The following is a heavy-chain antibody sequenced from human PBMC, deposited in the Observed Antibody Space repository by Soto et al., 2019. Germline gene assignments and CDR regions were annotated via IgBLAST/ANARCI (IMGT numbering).Heavy chain of an antibody. CDR3: ARSRGSTRSFDY. J-gene: IGHJ4*02. CDR1: GGSISTYW. Sequence: SETLSLTCTVSGGSISTYWWSWIRQPPRKGLEWIGYIYYSGSTNYNPSLKSRVTISVDTSKDQFSLKLTSVTAADTAVYYCARSRGSTRSFDYWGQGTLVTVSS. V-gene: IGHV4-59*01. CDR2: IYYSGST. D-gene: IGHD2-15*01.